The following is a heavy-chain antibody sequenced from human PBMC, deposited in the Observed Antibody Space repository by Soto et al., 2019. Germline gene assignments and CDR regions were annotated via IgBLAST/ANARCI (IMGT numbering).Heavy chain of an antibody. CDR3: AWGDVFDL. Sequence: QVQLQESGPGLVKPSETVSLICTVSGDSISGYYWSWIRQPAGKGLEWIGRIYSSGNTNYNPSLKSRVTMSVDMSKNQFSLKLTSVTAADTAMYYCAWGDVFDLWGQGTKVTVSS. CDR1: GDSISGYY. J-gene: IGHJ3*01. V-gene: IGHV4-4*07. D-gene: IGHD3-16*01. CDR2: IYSSGNT.